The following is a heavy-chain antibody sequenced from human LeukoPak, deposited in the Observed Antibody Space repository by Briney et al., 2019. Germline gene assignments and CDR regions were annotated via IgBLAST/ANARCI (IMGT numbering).Heavy chain of an antibody. V-gene: IGHV4-30-2*01. CDR1: GGSISSGGYS. D-gene: IGHD1-7*01. CDR3: ARGRYNWNYDY. Sequence: SQTLSLTCAVSGGSISSGGYSWSWIRQPPGKGLEWIGYIYHSGSTYYNPSLKSRVTISVDTSKNQFSLKLSSVTAADTAVYYCARGRYNWNYDYWGQGTLVTVSS. J-gene: IGHJ4*02. CDR2: IYHSGST.